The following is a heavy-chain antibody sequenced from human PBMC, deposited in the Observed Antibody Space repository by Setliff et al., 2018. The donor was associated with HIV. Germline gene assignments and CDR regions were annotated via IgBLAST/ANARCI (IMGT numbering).Heavy chain of an antibody. CDR1: EFSFSRYW. V-gene: IGHV3-7*01. Sequence: PGGSLRLSCEGSEFSFSRYWMSWVRQAPGKGLEWVANIKQDGSEEYYAASVWGRFTISRDNAKNSLYLQMNSLRAEDTAVYYCARKGYYSDSSGYYPLPFDSWGQGTLVTVSS. J-gene: IGHJ4*02. D-gene: IGHD3-22*01. CDR3: ARKGYYSDSSGYYPLPFDS. CDR2: IKQDGSEE.